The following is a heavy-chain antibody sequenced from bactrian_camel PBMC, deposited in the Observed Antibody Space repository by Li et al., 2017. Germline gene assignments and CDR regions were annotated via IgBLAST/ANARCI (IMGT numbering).Heavy chain of an antibody. CDR2: INSGGGGGADV. Sequence: DVQLVESGGGLVQPGGSLRLSCKASGFSFSTYAMHWVRQAPGKGLEWVSGINSGGGGGADVYYADSVKGRFTISKDNAKNTLYLQMNSLKPEDTAMYYCAAAFRIRPGGPCDDAYEYNYWGQGTQVTVS. J-gene: IGHJ4*01. D-gene: IGHD7*01. CDR1: GFSFSTYA. V-gene: IGHV3S31*01. CDR3: AAAFRIRPGGPCDDAYEYNY.